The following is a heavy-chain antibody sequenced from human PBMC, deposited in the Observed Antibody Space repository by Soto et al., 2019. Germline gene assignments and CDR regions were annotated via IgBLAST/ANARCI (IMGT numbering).Heavy chain of an antibody. V-gene: IGHV4-31*02. CDR2: IYYSGST. Sequence: SETLSLTCSVSGGPISSGGYYWSWIRQHPEKGLEWIGYIYYSGSTYYNPSLKSRLAISVDTSKNQFSLKLSSVTAADTAVYYCATARGLFATPVFDGLGVWGKGTMHTTSS. J-gene: IGHJ6*04. CDR3: ATARGLFATPVFDGLGV. D-gene: IGHD2-8*01. CDR1: GGPISSGGYY.